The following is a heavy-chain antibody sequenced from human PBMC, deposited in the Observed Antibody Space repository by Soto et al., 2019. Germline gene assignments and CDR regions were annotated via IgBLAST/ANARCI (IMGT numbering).Heavy chain of an antibody. CDR2: ISGSGGDT. V-gene: IGHV3-23*01. CDR3: ARRGSGTDSDY. Sequence: EVQLLESGGGLVQPGGSLRLSCAASGFTFSSYAMSWVRQAPGKGLEWVSVISGSGGDTYYADSVKGRFTISRDNSKNTLHLQVTSLSAEDTAVYYCARRGSGTDSDYWGQGTLVPVSS. J-gene: IGHJ4*02. D-gene: IGHD1-26*01. CDR1: GFTFSSYA.